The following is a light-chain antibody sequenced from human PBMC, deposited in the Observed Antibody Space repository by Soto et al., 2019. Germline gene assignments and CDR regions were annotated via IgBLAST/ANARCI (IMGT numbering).Light chain of an antibody. V-gene: IGKV1-39*01. Sequence: DIQMTQSPSSLSASVGDRVTITCRASQSISGNLNWYQQKPGKAPKFLIYAASSLQSGVPSRFSGSGSGTDFTLTISSLQPEDFATYYCQQSYSTPLTFGGGTKVEIK. J-gene: IGKJ4*01. CDR2: AAS. CDR3: QQSYSTPLT. CDR1: QSISGN.